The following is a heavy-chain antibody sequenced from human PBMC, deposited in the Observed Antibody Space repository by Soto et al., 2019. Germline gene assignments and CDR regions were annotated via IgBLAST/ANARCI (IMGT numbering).Heavy chain of an antibody. CDR2: VKSRTSGGTV. V-gene: IGHV3-15*01. CDR1: GFTFSVAW. J-gene: IGHJ4*02. D-gene: IGHD1-1*01. CDR3: FADVAEVGNAEFHY. Sequence: EVQLMDSGGGLVEPGGSLRLSCTASGFTFSVAWMTWVRQAPGKGLEWLGRVKSRTSGGTVDYAAPVKGRFTISRDDSKNTVILQMSSLKMEDTAVYYCFADVAEVGNAEFHYWGQVALVTVSS.